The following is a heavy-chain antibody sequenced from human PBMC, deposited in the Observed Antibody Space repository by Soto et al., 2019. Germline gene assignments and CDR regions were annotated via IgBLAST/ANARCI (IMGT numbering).Heavy chain of an antibody. Sequence: EVQLVESGGGLVQPGGSLRLSCSASEFTVSKNYMSWVRQAPGKGLEWVSLIYSGGATHYADSVRGRFTISRDNSKNTLYLQMNSLRGEDTAIYYCMNRPRAWGQGTLVTVSS. V-gene: IGHV3-66*01. J-gene: IGHJ5*02. CDR3: MNRPRA. CDR1: EFTVSKNY. CDR2: IYSGGAT. D-gene: IGHD6-6*01.